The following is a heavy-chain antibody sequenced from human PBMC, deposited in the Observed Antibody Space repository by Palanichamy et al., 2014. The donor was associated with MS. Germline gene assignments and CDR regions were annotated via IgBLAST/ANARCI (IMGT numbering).Heavy chain of an antibody. CDR3: AKVVVTTTRYFDY. V-gene: IGHV3-23*01. D-gene: IGHD5-12*01. CDR1: GFTFSSYA. CDR2: ISGSGGTT. J-gene: IGHJ4*02. Sequence: EVQLLESGGGLVQPGGSLRLSCAASGFTFSSYAMSWVRQAPGKGLEWVSVISGSGGTTYYADSVKGRFTASRDNSKNTLYLQMSSLRTEDMAVYYCAKVVVTTTRYFDYWGQGTLVTVSS.